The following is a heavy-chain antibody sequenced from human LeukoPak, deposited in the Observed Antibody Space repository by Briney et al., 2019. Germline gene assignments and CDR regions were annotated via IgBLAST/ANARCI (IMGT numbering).Heavy chain of an antibody. CDR2: ISAYNGNT. CDR1: GYTFIKYG. CDR3: ARVGDSSGYYAFDY. D-gene: IGHD3-22*01. Sequence: ASAKLSCEASGYTFIKYGISWVRHAPGQGLEWMGWISAYNGNTDYAQRFQGRVTMTTDTSTSTAYMELRSLGSDDTAVYYCARVGDSSGYYAFDYWGQGTLVTVSS. J-gene: IGHJ4*02. V-gene: IGHV1-18*01.